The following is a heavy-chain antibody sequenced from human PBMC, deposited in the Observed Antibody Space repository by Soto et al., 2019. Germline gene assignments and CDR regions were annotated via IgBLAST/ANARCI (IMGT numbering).Heavy chain of an antibody. V-gene: IGHV1-3*01. Sequence: ASVKVSCKASGYTITGYAMHWVRQAPGQGLEWMGWINAGNGNTKYSQKFQGRVTITRDTSASTAYMELSSLRSEDTAVYYCARSVVSDSSGWEFDYWGQGTLVTVSS. CDR2: INAGNGNT. D-gene: IGHD6-19*01. CDR1: GYTITGYA. J-gene: IGHJ4*02. CDR3: ARSVVSDSSGWEFDY.